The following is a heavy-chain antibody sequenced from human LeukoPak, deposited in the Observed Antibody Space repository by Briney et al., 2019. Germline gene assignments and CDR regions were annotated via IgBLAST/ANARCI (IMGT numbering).Heavy chain of an antibody. D-gene: IGHD1-26*01. J-gene: IGHJ4*02. CDR1: GCTFSSYA. V-gene: IGHV3-23*01. Sequence: PGGSLRLSCAASGCTFSSYAMSWVRQAPGKGLEWVSAISGSGGSTYCADSVKGRFTISRDNSKNTLYLQMNSLRAEDTAVYYCAKVKVWEPVPEYYFDYWGQGTLVTVSS. CDR2: ISGSGGST. CDR3: AKVKVWEPVPEYYFDY.